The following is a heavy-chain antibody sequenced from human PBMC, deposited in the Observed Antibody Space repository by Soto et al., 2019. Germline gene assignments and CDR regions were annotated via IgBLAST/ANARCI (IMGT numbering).Heavy chain of an antibody. Sequence: EVQLLESGGGLVQPGGSLRLSCAASGFTFSSYGMTWDRQAPGKGLEWVSFSSATGAGTDYADSVKGRFTISRGNSKNTLYLQMTSLRADDTAVYYCAKDRRAGGNYGFYSDFWGQGAPVIVSS. D-gene: IGHD1-7*01. J-gene: IGHJ4*02. CDR2: SSATGAGT. V-gene: IGHV3-23*01. CDR3: AKDRRAGGNYGFYSDF. CDR1: GFTFSSYG.